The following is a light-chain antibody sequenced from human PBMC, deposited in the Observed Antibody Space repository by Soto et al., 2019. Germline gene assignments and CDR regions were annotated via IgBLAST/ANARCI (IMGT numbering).Light chain of an antibody. J-gene: IGLJ2*01. CDR2: DVN. Sequence: QSVLTQPASGSGSPGQWITLYCTGTSSDIGGYDYVSWYQRHPGKAPKLIIYDVNNRPSGVSNRFSGSKSGNTASLTISGLQAEDEADYYCTSYASGSSHVVFGGGTKLTVL. CDR3: TSYASGSSHVV. CDR1: SSDIGGYDY. V-gene: IGLV2-14*01.